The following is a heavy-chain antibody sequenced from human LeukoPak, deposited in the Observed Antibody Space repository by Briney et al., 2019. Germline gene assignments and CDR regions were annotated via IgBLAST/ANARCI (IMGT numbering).Heavy chain of an antibody. V-gene: IGHV3-23*01. CDR3: AKNRWMDYHSYYMDV. D-gene: IGHD3-16*01. Sequence: GGSLRLSCAASGFTFTSYGMSWVRQAPGKGLEWVSYGGSGGSKYYANSVKGRFTISRDNSKSTLYLQMDSLTADDTAVYYCAKNRWMDYHSYYMDVWGKGTTVSVSS. J-gene: IGHJ6*03. CDR1: GFTFTSYG. CDR2: GGSGGSK.